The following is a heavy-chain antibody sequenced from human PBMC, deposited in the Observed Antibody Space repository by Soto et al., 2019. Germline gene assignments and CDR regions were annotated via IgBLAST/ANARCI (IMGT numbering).Heavy chain of an antibody. CDR3: ARETLREAIDI. Sequence: GVLRLSCVASGFDFRSYEMNWVRQAPGKGLEWVSNIRANDESIYYADSVKGRVSISRDNAKNSLFLEMNSLRVDDTAVYYCARETLREAIDIWGQGTMVTVSS. V-gene: IGHV3-48*03. CDR2: IRANDESI. J-gene: IGHJ3*02. CDR1: GFDFRSYE.